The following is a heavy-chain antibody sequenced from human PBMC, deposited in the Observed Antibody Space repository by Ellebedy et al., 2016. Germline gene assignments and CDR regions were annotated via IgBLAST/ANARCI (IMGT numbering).Heavy chain of an antibody. V-gene: IGHV3-48*02. J-gene: IGHJ4*02. CDR1: GFSFSTYS. CDR3: ARSLLSVGVFYFDY. Sequence: GGSLRLSCAASGFSFSTYSMNWVRQAPGKGLQWLAYISASGDYIYYADSVKGRFTISRDNAKNSLYLQINTLRDGDTAVYYCARSLLSVGVFYFDYWGQGTLVTVSS. CDR2: ISASGDYI. D-gene: IGHD1-26*01.